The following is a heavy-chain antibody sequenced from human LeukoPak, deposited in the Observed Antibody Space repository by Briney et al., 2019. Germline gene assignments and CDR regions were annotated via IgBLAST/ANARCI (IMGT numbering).Heavy chain of an antibody. Sequence: GGSLRLSCAASGFTFSSYGMHWVRQAPGKGLEWVANIKQDGSEKYYVDSVKGRFTISRDNAKNSLYLQMNSLRAEDTAVYYCAKGSGFSYGYYYFDYWGQGTLVTVSS. CDR3: AKGSGFSYGYYYFDY. CDR1: GFTFSSYG. V-gene: IGHV3-7*03. D-gene: IGHD5-18*01. J-gene: IGHJ4*02. CDR2: IKQDGSEK.